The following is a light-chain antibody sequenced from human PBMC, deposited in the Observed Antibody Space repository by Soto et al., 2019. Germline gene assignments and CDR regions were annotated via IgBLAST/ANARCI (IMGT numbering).Light chain of an antibody. V-gene: IGLV2-14*01. J-gene: IGLJ1*01. CDR1: RSDVGGYNY. CDR3: SSYTSSSTYV. Sequence: QYVLTPPASVSGSPGQSITISCTETRSDVGGYNYVYWHQQHPGKAPKLMIYDVTNRPSGVSDRFSGSKSGNTASLTISGLQAEDEADYYCSSYTSSSTYVFGAGTKVTVL. CDR2: DVT.